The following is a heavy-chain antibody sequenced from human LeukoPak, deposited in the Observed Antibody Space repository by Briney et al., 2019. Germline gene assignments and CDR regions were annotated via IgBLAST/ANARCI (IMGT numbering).Heavy chain of an antibody. CDR2: IIPIFGTA. CDR3: ARATYYDSSGYYDAFDI. Sequence: SVKVSCKASGGTFSNYAISWVRQAPGQGLEWMGGIIPIFGTANYAQKFQGRVTITTDESTSTAYMELSSLRSEDTAVYYCARATYYDSSGYYDAFDIWGQGTMVTVSS. J-gene: IGHJ3*02. D-gene: IGHD3-22*01. CDR1: GGTFSNYA. V-gene: IGHV1-69*05.